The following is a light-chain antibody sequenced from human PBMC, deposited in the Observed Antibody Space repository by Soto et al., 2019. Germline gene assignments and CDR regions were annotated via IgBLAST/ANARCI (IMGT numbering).Light chain of an antibody. V-gene: IGLV2-14*01. CDR1: RSDIGDSNF. J-gene: IGLJ1*01. Sequence: QSVLTQPASVSGSPGQSVTISCTGPRSDIGDSNFISWYQHSPGKAPRPLIYEVNNRPSGVSKRFSGSKAGNTASLTISGLLDDDEADYYCCSYVGSDSSFVFGSGTKATVL. CDR2: EVN. CDR3: CSYVGSDSSFV.